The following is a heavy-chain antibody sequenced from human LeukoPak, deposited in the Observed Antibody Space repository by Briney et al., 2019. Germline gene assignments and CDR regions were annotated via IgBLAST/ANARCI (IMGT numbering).Heavy chain of an antibody. Sequence: PGRSLRLSCAASGFTFDDYAMHWVRQAPGKGLDCVSGISWNSGSIGYADSVKGRFTISRDNAKNSLYLQMNSLRAEDMALYYCAKDEFVASDFTGAFDIWGQGTMVTVSS. J-gene: IGHJ3*02. CDR2: ISWNSGSI. CDR1: GFTFDDYA. CDR3: AKDEFVASDFTGAFDI. D-gene: IGHD2-8*02. V-gene: IGHV3-9*03.